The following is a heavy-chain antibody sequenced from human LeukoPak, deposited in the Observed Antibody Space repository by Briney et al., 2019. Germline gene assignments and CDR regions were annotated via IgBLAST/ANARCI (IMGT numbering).Heavy chain of an antibody. CDR2: IYSGGST. J-gene: IGHJ4*02. CDR1: GFTVSSNY. Sequence: GGSLRLSCAASGFTVSSNYMSWVRQAPGKGLEWVSVIYSGGSTYYADSVKGRFTISRDNSKNTLYLQMNSQRVEDTAVYYCARVALSGYYYMDYWGQGTLVTVSS. CDR3: ARVALSGYYYMDY. V-gene: IGHV3-66*02. D-gene: IGHD3-3*01.